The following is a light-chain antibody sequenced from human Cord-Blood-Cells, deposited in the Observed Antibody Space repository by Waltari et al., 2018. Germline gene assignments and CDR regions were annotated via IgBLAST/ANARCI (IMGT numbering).Light chain of an antibody. V-gene: IGKV3-20*01. J-gene: IGKJ2*01. CDR1: QSVSSSY. CDR3: QQYGSPYT. CDR2: GAS. Sequence: EIVLTQSPGTLSLSPGERATLSCRASQSVSSSYLACYQQKPGQAPRLLIYGASSRATGIPDRFSGSGSGTDFTLTISRLEPEDFAVYYCQQYGSPYTFGQGTKLEIK.